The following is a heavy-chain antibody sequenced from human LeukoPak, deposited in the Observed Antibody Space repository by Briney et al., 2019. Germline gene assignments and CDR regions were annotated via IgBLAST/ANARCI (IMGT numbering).Heavy chain of an antibody. CDR3: ARSLWSSTSCYYFDY. Sequence: ASVKVSCTASGYTFTDYYMHWLPQAPGQGLEWMGWINVNRGGTNYAQRFQGRVTMTRDTSITTAYMELSGLESDITAVYYCARSLWSSTSCYYFDYWGQGTLVTVSS. J-gene: IGHJ4*02. V-gene: IGHV1-2*02. CDR2: INVNRGGT. D-gene: IGHD2-2*01. CDR1: GYTFTDYY.